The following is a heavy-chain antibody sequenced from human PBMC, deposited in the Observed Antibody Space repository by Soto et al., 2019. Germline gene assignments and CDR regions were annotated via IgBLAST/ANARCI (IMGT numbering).Heavy chain of an antibody. J-gene: IGHJ6*02. V-gene: IGHV5-51*01. CDR3: ARHRYNSGPTDNDMDV. D-gene: IGHD6-19*01. CDR2: IYPGDSDT. CDR1: GYDFATYW. Sequence: GESLKISCKGSGYDFATYWIGWVRQMPGKGLEWMGIIYPGDSDTKYSPSFQGQVTISVDKSISTAYLQWSSLTAPDTAMYYCARHRYNSGPTDNDMDVWGQGTTVTVSS.